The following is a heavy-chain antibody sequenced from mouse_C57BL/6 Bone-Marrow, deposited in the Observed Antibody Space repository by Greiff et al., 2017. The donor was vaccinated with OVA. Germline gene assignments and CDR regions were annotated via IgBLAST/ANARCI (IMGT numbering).Heavy chain of an antibody. D-gene: IGHD2-3*01. CDR3: ARSPKRRLLRVDY. CDR2: ISSGGSYY. CDR1: GFTFSSYG. Sequence: EVKLMESGGDLVKPGGSLKLSCAASGFTFSSYGMSWVRQTPDKRLEWVATISSGGSYYYYPDSVKGRVTISRDNGKNSLYLQMSSLKSENTAMYASARSPKRRLLRVDYWGQGTTLTVSS. V-gene: IGHV5-6*01. J-gene: IGHJ2*01.